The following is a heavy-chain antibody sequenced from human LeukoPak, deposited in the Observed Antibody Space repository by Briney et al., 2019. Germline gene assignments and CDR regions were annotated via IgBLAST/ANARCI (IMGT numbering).Heavy chain of an antibody. CDR1: GFTFSDYY. J-gene: IGHJ4*02. D-gene: IGHD3-22*01. Sequence: PGGSLSLSCAASGFTFSDYYMSWIRQAPGKGLEWVSYISSSSSYTNYADSVKGRFTISRDNAKNSLYLQMNSLRAEDTAVYYCAREHYDSSGYYGYWGQGTLVTVSS. V-gene: IGHV3-11*06. CDR2: ISSSSSYT. CDR3: AREHYDSSGYYGY.